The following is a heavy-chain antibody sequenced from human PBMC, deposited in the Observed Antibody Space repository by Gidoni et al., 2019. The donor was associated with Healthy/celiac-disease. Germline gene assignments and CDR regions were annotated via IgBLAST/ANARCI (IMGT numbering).Heavy chain of an antibody. CDR3: ARSDSSGWSCFTEGTEPVQH. J-gene: IGHJ1*01. CDR2: IYYSGST. V-gene: IGHV4-39*01. CDR1: GGSLSSSSYY. Sequence: QLHLQESVPGLVKPSETLSLTCTVSGGSLSSSSYYSGWIRQPPGKGLEWIGSIYYSGSTYDKPSLKSRVTRSVDTSKNQFSLKLSSVTAADTAVYYGARSDSSGWSCFTEGTEPVQHWGQCTLVTVSS. D-gene: IGHD6-19*01.